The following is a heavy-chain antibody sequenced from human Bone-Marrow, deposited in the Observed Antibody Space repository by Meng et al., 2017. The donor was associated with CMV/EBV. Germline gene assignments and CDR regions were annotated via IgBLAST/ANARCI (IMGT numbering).Heavy chain of an antibody. CDR2: IYPGDSDT. CDR1: GYSFTSYW. V-gene: IGHV5-51*01. D-gene: IGHD2-2*02. Sequence: GGSLRLSCKGSGYSFTSYWIGWVRQMPGKGLEWMGIIYPGDSDTRYSPSFQGQVTISADKSISTAYLQWSSLTASDTAMYYCARRGYCSSTSCYNVYYYYGMDVWGQGTTVTVSS. J-gene: IGHJ6*02. CDR3: ARRGYCSSTSCYNVYYYYGMDV.